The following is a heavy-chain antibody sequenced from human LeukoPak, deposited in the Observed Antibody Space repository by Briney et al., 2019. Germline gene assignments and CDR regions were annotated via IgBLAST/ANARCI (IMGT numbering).Heavy chain of an antibody. CDR3: ARYSSSSYYYYYGVDV. J-gene: IGHJ6*02. D-gene: IGHD6-13*01. CDR1: GGSFSGYY. Sequence: SETLSLTCAVYGGSFSGYYWSWIRQPPGKGLEWIGEINHSGSTNYNPSLKSRVTISVDTSKNQFSLKLSSVTAADTAVYYCARYSSSSYYYYYGVDVWGQGTTVTVSS. V-gene: IGHV4-34*01. CDR2: INHSGST.